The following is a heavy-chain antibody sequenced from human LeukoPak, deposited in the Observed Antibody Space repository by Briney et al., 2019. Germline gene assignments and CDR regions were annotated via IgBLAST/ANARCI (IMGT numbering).Heavy chain of an antibody. CDR3: ARGLMMAVAGRGEFHY. J-gene: IGHJ4*02. V-gene: IGHV4-59*01. CDR2: IYYSGST. D-gene: IGHD6-13*01. Sequence: SENLSLTSIVHGHSIRSYYWTSIRQPPGKGLDWIGYIYYSGSTNSNPPLKSRVAISVDTSKNQFSLKLSSVTAADTAVYYCARGLMMAVAGRGEFHYWGQGTLVTVSS. CDR1: GHSIRSYY.